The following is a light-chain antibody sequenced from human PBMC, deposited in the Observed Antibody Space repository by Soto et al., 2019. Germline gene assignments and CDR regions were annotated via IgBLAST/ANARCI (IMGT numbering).Light chain of an antibody. CDR2: DNN. CDR1: SSNIGNNY. Sequence: QSVLTQPPSVSVAPGQKVTISCSGSSSNIGNNYVSWYQQLPGTAPKLLIYDNNKRPSGIPDRFSASKSGTSATLGITGLQTGDEADYYCGAWDSSLSAVVFGGGTKLTVL. CDR3: GAWDSSLSAVV. J-gene: IGLJ2*01. V-gene: IGLV1-51*01.